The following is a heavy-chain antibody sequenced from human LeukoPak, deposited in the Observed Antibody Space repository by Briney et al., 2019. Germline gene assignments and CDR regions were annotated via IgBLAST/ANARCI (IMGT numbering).Heavy chain of an antibody. CDR1: GYIFTGYY. J-gene: IGHJ4*02. CDR3: ARLLVTTGD. V-gene: IGHV1-2*02. CDR2: INPNSGGT. Sequence: ASVKVSCKASGYIFTGYYMHWVRQAPGQGIEWMGWINPNSGGTKYAQKFQGRVTMTRDTSITTAYMELSRLRSDDTAVYYCARLLVTTGDWGQGTLVTVSS. D-gene: IGHD4-11*01.